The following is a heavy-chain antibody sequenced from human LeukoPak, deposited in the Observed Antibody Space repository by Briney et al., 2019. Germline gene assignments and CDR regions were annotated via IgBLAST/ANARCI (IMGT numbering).Heavy chain of an antibody. CDR3: AKDDYYDTSGYRD. CDR1: GFTFSSYG. V-gene: IGHV3-30*02. CDR2: IRYDGSNK. Sequence: GGSLRLSCAASGFTFSSYGMHWVRQAPGKGLEWVTFIRYDGSNKYYADSVKGRFTISRDNSKNTLYLQMNSLRAEDTAVYYCAKDDYYDTSGYRDWGQGTLVTVSS. D-gene: IGHD3-22*01. J-gene: IGHJ4*02.